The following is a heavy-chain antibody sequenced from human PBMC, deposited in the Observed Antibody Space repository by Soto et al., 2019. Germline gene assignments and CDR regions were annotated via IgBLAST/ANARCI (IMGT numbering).Heavy chain of an antibody. Sequence: EVQLVESGGGLVQPGGSLRLSCAASGFTFSSYSMNWVRQAPGKGLEWVSYISSSSGTIYYADSVKGRFTISRDNAKNSLYLQMNSLRAEDTAVYYCARSSQWLVGGLDYWGQGTLVTVSS. CDR1: GFTFSSYS. J-gene: IGHJ4*02. CDR3: ARSSQWLVGGLDY. V-gene: IGHV3-48*01. D-gene: IGHD6-19*01. CDR2: ISSSSGTI.